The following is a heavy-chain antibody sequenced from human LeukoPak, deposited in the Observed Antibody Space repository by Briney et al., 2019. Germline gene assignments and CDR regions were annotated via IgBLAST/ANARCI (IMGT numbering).Heavy chain of an antibody. J-gene: IGHJ6*02. Sequence: PSETLSLTCAVYGGSFSGYYWSWTRQPPGKGLEWIGEINHSGSTNYNPSLKSRVTISVDTSKNQFSLKLSSVTAADTAVYYCARGQVVPAAWAYYYYGMGVWGQGTTVTVSS. CDR2: INHSGST. V-gene: IGHV4-34*01. CDR3: ARGQVVPAAWAYYYYGMGV. D-gene: IGHD2-2*01. CDR1: GGSFSGYY.